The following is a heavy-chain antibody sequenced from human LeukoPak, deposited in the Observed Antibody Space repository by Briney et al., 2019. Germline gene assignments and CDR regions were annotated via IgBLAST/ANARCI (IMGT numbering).Heavy chain of an antibody. D-gene: IGHD3-3*01. CDR2: IRNDGSKK. V-gene: IGHV3-30*02. CDR3: ARDGGGAPIFGVVQSYFDY. Sequence: GGSLRLSCVASGFSFNTYGMHWVRQAPGKGPEWVAFIRNDGSKKFYADALKGRFTISRDNSKNTLYLQMNSLRAEDTAVYYCARDGGGAPIFGVVQSYFDYWGQGTLVTVSS. CDR1: GFSFNTYG. J-gene: IGHJ4*02.